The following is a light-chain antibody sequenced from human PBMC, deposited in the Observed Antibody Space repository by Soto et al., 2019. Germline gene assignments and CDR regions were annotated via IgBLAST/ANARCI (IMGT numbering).Light chain of an antibody. V-gene: IGLV2-23*02. CDR1: SSDVGSYNL. J-gene: IGLJ3*02. CDR3: CSYAGRITWV. Sequence: QSVLTQPASVSGSPGQSITISCTGTSSDVGSYNLVSWYQQHPGKAPKLMIYEVNKRPSGVSDRFSGSKSGNTASLTISGLQAEDEADYYCCSYAGRITWVFGGGTKVTVL. CDR2: EVN.